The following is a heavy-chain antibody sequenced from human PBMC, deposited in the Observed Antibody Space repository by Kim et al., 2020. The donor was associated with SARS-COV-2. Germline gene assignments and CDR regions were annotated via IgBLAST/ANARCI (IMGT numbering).Heavy chain of an antibody. CDR1: GGTFNSYA. CDR2: IIPMFGTA. Sequence: SVKVSCKASGGTFNSYAISWVRQAPGQGLEWMGGIIPMFGTAHYAQKFQGRVTITADESTSTAYMELSSLRSEDTAVYYCARRLGSYNWNEYDYYFYGMDVWGQGTTVTVSS. J-gene: IGHJ6*02. D-gene: IGHD1-1*01. CDR3: ARRLGSYNWNEYDYYFYGMDV. V-gene: IGHV1-69*13.